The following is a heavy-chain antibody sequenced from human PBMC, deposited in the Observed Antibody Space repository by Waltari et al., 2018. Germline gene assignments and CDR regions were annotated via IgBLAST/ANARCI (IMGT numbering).Heavy chain of an antibody. Sequence: EVQLVESGGGLVQPVGSLRLSCAASGFSLSDYGMNWVRQAPGKGLEWLSFISSSGPTIHYADSVKGRFTVSRDNTKNSLSLQMNSLRAEDTAVYYCARVWGVTTSDFWGQGTLVTVSS. CDR2: ISSSGPTI. D-gene: IGHD4-17*01. J-gene: IGHJ4*02. V-gene: IGHV3-48*03. CDR3: ARVWGVTTSDF. CDR1: GFSLSDYG.